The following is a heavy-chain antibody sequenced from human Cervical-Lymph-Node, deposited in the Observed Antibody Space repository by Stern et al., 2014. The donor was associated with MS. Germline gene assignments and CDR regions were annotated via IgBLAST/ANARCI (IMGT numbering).Heavy chain of an antibody. CDR3: ALSSETSDRWYSLGYDL. CDR2: VFPVFGTP. CDR1: GGTFSKFP. D-gene: IGHD6-13*01. Sequence: VQLLESGAEVTKPGSSVKVSCKASGGTFSKFPSSWVRQAPGQGLEWMGGVFPVFGTPTYAQEFRGRVTLPADVSTSTVYMELSSLRSDDTAVYYCALSSETSDRWYSLGYDLWGQGTLVTVSS. J-gene: IGHJ5*02. V-gene: IGHV1-69*01.